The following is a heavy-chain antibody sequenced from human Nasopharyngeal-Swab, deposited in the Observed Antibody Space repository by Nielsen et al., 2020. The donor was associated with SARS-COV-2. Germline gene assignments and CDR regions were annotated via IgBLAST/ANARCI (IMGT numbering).Heavy chain of an antibody. V-gene: IGHV4-4*02. CDR3: ERCRGGERRKEY. D-gene: IGHD1-1*01. Sequence: VRQAPGKGLEWVGQIYHSGSTNYNPSLKSRVNISVDKSKNQFSLKLSSVTAADKAGEDGERCRGGERRKEYWGQGNLGTVSS. CDR2: IYHSGST. J-gene: IGHJ4*02.